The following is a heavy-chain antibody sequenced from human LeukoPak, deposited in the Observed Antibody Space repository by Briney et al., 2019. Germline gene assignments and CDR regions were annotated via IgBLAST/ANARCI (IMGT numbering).Heavy chain of an antibody. J-gene: IGHJ6*02. CDR3: ARDPSGIHYGSGSPYGMDV. CDR2: ISAYNGNT. Sequence: ASVKVSCKASGYTFTSYGISWVRQAPGQGLEWMGWISAYNGNTNYAQKLQGRVTMTTDTSTSTAYMELRSLRSDDTAVYYCARDPSGIHYGSGSPYGMDVWGQGTTVTVSS. D-gene: IGHD3-10*01. CDR1: GYTFTSYG. V-gene: IGHV1-18*01.